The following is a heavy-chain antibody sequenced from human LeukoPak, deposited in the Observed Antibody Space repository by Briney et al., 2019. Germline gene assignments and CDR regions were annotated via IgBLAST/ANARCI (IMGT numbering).Heavy chain of an antibody. CDR3: ARGGGGSGTYYNVELGY. J-gene: IGHJ4*02. CDR2: IKQDGSDK. D-gene: IGHD3-10*01. V-gene: IGHV3-7*04. Sequence: PGGSLRLSCAASGFTFSSYYMSWVRQAPGKGPEWVANIKQDGSDKYYVDSVKGRFTISRENAKNSLYLETNSLRAEDTAVYFCARGGGGSGTYYNVELGYWGQGTLVTVSS. CDR1: GFTFSSYY.